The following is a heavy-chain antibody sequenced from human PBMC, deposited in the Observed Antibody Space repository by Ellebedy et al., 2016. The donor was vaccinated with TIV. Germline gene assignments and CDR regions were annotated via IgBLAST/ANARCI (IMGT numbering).Heavy chain of an antibody. V-gene: IGHV3-72*01. CDR3: LREPFTETPSSGH. Sequence: GGSLRLSCAASGFSFSDHYMDWVRQAPGKGLEWLGFIRRKSSGGTTLYAASVAGRFTISRDDSTNSLYLQMNRLTPDDTAVYYCLREPFTETPSSGHWGQGTLVTVSS. D-gene: IGHD4-17*01. CDR1: GFSFSDHY. CDR2: IRRKSSGGTT. J-gene: IGHJ4*02.